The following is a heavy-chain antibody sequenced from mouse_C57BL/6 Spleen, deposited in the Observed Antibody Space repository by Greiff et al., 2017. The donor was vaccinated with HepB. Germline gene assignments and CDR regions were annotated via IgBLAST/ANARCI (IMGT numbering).Heavy chain of an antibody. CDR3: ARIVRDGYYSYWYFDV. CDR1: GFSLSTFGMG. V-gene: IGHV8-8*01. D-gene: IGHD2-3*01. Sequence: QVTLKVSGPGILQPSQTLSLTCSFSGFSLSTFGMGVGWIRQPSGKGLEWLAHIWWDDDKYYNPALKSRLTISKDTSKNQVFLKIANVDTADTATYYCARIVRDGYYSYWYFDVWGTGTTVTVSS. CDR2: IWWDDDK. J-gene: IGHJ1*03.